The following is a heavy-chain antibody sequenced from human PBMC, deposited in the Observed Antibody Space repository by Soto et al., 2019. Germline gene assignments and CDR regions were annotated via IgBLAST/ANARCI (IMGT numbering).Heavy chain of an antibody. CDR1: GGSISGYY. J-gene: IGHJ4*02. CDR2: IYYSGST. V-gene: IGHV4-59*01. CDR3: ARDSDGYNFLDY. D-gene: IGHD5-12*01. Sequence: QVQLQESGPGLVKPSETLSLTCTVSGGSISGYYWSWIRQPPGKGLEWIGYIYYSGSTNYNPSLKRRVTISVDTSKNQFSLKLSSVTAADTAVYYCARDSDGYNFLDYWGQGTLVTVSS.